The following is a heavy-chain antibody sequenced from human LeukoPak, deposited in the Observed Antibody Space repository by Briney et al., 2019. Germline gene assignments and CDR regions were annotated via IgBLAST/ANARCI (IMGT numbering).Heavy chain of an antibody. CDR2: ISWNSGSI. CDR3: AKDHYGSGLYYFDY. Sequence: GGSLRLSCAASGFTFDDYAMHWVRQAPGKGLEWVSGISWNSGSIGYADSVKGRFTISRDNAKNSLYLQMNSLRAEDTALYYCAKDHYGSGLYYFDYWGQGTLVTVSS. D-gene: IGHD3-10*01. V-gene: IGHV3-9*01. J-gene: IGHJ4*02. CDR1: GFTFDDYA.